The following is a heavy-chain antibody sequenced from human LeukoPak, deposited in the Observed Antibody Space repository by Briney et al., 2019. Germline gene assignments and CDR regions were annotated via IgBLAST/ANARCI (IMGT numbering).Heavy chain of an antibody. CDR1: AYTFTAYY. CDR3: GRDRIGVAGQDY. Sequence: GASVTVSFTGSAYTFTAYYMHWGRQAPGQGIEWMGWIHPDSGDTKYAQSFQGRVTMTTDTSISAVFMELSRLRSDDTAVYFCGRDRIGVAGQDYWGPGTLVIVSS. D-gene: IGHD6-13*01. V-gene: IGHV1-2*02. J-gene: IGHJ4*02. CDR2: IHPDSGDT.